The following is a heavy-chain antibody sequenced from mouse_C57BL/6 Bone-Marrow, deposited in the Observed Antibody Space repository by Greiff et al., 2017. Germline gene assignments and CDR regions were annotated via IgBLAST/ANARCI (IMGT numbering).Heavy chain of an antibody. Sequence: QVKLQQSGAELARPGASVKLSCKASGYTFTSYGISWVKQRTGQGLEWIGEIYPRSGTTYYNEKFKGKATLTADKASSSAYMERRSLTSADSAVCFCARGSAATVGSPYWGQGTLVTVSA. V-gene: IGHV1-81*01. CDR1: GYTFTSYG. CDR2: IYPRSGTT. J-gene: IGHJ3*01. D-gene: IGHD1-1*01. CDR3: ARGSAATVGSPY.